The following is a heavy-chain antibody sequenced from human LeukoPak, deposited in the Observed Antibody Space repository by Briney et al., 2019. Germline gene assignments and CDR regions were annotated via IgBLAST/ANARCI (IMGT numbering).Heavy chain of an antibody. D-gene: IGHD3-16*01. Sequence: SVKVSCKASGGTFSSYAISWVRQAPGQGLEWMGGFIPIFGTANYAQKFQGRVTITADESTSTAYMELSSLRSEDTAVYYCARDGAMITFGGVIYYFDYWGQGTLVTVSS. CDR1: GGTFSSYA. CDR3: ARDGAMITFGGVIYYFDY. J-gene: IGHJ4*02. V-gene: IGHV1-69*13. CDR2: FIPIFGTA.